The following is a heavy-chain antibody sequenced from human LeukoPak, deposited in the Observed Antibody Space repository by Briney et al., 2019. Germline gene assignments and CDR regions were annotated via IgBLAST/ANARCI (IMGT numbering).Heavy chain of an antibody. CDR2: IIPIFGTA. Sequence: ASVKVSCKASGGTFSSYAISWVRQAPGQGLEWMGGIIPIFGTANYAQKFQGRVTITTDESTSTAYMEPRSLRSDDTAVYYCAVWFGGTDYWGQGTLVTVSS. J-gene: IGHJ4*02. V-gene: IGHV1-69*05. CDR3: AVWFGGTDY. CDR1: GGTFSSYA. D-gene: IGHD3-10*01.